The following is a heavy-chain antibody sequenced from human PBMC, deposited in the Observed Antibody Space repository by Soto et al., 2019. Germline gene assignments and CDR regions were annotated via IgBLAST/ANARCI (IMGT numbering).Heavy chain of an antibody. Sequence: GSLRLSCAPSGFTFSSYGMHWARQAPGKGLEWVAVIWYDGSNKVYADSVKGRFTTSRDNSKNTLYLQMNSLRAEDTAVYYCANIVIGGSYYADAFDIWGQGTMVTVSS. CDR1: GFTFSSYG. D-gene: IGHD1-26*01. V-gene: IGHV3-33*06. CDR3: ANIVIGGSYYADAFDI. CDR2: IWYDGSNK. J-gene: IGHJ3*02.